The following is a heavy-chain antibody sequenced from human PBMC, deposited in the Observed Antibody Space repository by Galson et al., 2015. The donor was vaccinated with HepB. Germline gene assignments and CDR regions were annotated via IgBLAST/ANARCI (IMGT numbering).Heavy chain of an antibody. V-gene: IGHV3-11*01. J-gene: IGHJ5*02. Sequence: SLRLSCAASGFTFRDYYMTWIRQAPGKGLEWVSCISSSGSIIYYADSVKGRFTISRDNAKNSLYLQMNSLRAEDTAVYYCARGGSYHGWFDPWGQGTLVTVSS. CDR2: ISSSGSII. CDR3: ARGGSYHGWFDP. D-gene: IGHD1-26*01. CDR1: GFTFRDYY.